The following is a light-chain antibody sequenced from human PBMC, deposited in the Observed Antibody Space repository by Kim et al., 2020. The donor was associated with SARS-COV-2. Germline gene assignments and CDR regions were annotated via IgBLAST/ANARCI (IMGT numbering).Light chain of an antibody. J-gene: IGKJ2*01. V-gene: IGKV3-20*01. CDR2: EAS. CDR3: QRYARAPDN. Sequence: EIVLTQSPGTLSLSPGARATLFCRASQSVSSNYLAWFQQKPGQAPRLLIYEASNRAPGIPDRVSGSGSGTDFTLTISRVETEDSAIYFTQRYARAPDNFAQGTELEI. CDR1: QSVSSNY.